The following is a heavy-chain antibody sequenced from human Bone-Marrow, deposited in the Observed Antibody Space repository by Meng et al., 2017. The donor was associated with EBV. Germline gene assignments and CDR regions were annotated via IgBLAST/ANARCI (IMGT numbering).Heavy chain of an antibody. V-gene: IGHV4-4*02. CDR2: IHQSGST. J-gene: IGHJ4*02. CDR3: VRTEFGIVPNTEEPLGY. CDR1: GGSISRGHW. D-gene: IGHD1-26*01. Sequence: HVQLQGAGPGLVKPSGTVALTCAVSGGSISRGHWWSWVRQPPGKGLEWIGEIHQSGSTNYNPSLKSRVTISLDMSKNQFSLNLNSVTAADTALYYCVRTEFGIVPNTEEPLGYWGQGALVTVSS.